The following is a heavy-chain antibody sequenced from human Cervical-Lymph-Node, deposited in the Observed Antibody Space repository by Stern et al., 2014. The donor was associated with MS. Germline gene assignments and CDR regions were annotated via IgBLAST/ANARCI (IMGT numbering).Heavy chain of an antibody. Sequence: QVKLGQSGAEEKKPGASVKVSCKASGHTFAVHWVRQAPVQRLEWCDQIFPGKGDTNYSQKFKGILTIPMDTFASTAYMELRSLRSEDTAVYYCTSLSGPLDSWGQGTLVTVSS. D-gene: IGHD3-10*01. CDR3: TSLSGPLDS. J-gene: IGHJ5*01. CDR2: IFPGKGDT. CDR1: GHTFA. V-gene: IGHV1-3*05.